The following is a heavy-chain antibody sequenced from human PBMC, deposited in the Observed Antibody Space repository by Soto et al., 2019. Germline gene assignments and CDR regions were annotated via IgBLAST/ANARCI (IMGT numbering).Heavy chain of an antibody. CDR1: GFTFDDYA. CDR2: ISWNSGSI. V-gene: IGHV3-9*01. Sequence: GGSLRLSCAASGFTFDDYAMYWVRQAPGKGLEWVSGISWNSGSIGYADSVKGRFTISRDNAKSSLYLQMNSLRAEDTVLYYCAKDSGDTAQHFDYCGQGTLVTVSS. D-gene: IGHD5-18*01. J-gene: IGHJ4*02. CDR3: AKDSGDTAQHFDY.